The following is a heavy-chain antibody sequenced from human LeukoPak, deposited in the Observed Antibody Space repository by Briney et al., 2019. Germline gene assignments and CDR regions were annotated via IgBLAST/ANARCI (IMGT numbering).Heavy chain of an antibody. V-gene: IGHV3-30*18. CDR3: AKGIFLEGAFDI. CDR1: GFTFSSYG. J-gene: IGHJ3*02. CDR2: ISYDGSNK. D-gene: IGHD3-3*01. Sequence: GRSLRLSCAASGFTFSSYGMHWVRQAPGKGLEWVAVISYDGSNKYYADSVKGRFTISRDNSKNTLYLQMNSLRAEDTAVYYCAKGIFLEGAFDIWGQGTMVTVSS.